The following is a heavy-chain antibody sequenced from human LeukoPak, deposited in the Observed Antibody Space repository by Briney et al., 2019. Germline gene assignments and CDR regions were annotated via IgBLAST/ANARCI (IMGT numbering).Heavy chain of an antibody. CDR3: ARESRDDYIVWFDY. CDR2: IIPILGIA. J-gene: IGHJ4*02. Sequence: SSVKVSCKASGGTFSSYTISWVRQAPGQGLEWMGRIIPILGIANYAQKFQGRVTITADKSTSTAYMELSSLRSEDTAVYYCARESRDDYIVWFDYWGQGTLVTVSS. CDR1: GGTFSSYT. D-gene: IGHD5-24*01. V-gene: IGHV1-69*04.